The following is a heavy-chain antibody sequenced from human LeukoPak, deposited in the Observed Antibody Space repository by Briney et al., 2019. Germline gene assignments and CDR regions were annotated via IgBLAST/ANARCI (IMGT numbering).Heavy chain of an antibody. CDR1: GFTFSNYW. J-gene: IGHJ4*02. Sequence: GGSLRLSCAASGFTFSNYWMHWVRQAPGKGLVWVSAISGSGGSTYYADSVKGRFTISRDNSKNTLYLQMNSLRAEDTAVYYCARDFGRWFFDYWGQGTLVTVSS. V-gene: IGHV3-23*01. D-gene: IGHD4-23*01. CDR2: ISGSGGST. CDR3: ARDFGRWFFDY.